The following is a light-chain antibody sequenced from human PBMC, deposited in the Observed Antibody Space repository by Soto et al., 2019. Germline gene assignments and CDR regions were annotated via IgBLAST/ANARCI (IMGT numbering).Light chain of an antibody. CDR1: QSIGKH. CDR3: QQGYSSAIT. Sequence: DIQMTQSPSSLSASVGDTVTITCRASQSIGKHLNWYQQKPGKAPKFLIYSVSSLQSGVPSRFSCSGSGTDFSLTINNLQPEDFATYYCQQGYSSAITFGQGTRLEI. V-gene: IGKV1-39*01. CDR2: SVS. J-gene: IGKJ5*01.